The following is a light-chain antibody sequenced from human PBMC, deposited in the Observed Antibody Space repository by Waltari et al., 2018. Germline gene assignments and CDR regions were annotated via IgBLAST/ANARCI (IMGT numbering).Light chain of an antibody. CDR3: QSYDSSLSGVV. J-gene: IGLJ2*01. CDR1: SSNIRAGYE. Sequence: QSVLTQPPSVSGAPGQRVPISCTGSSSNIRAGYEVHWYQQLPGTAPKLLIYGNSNRPSGVPDRFSGSKSGTSASLAITGLQAEDEADYYCQSYDSSLSGVVFGGGTKLTVL. CDR2: GNS. V-gene: IGLV1-40*01.